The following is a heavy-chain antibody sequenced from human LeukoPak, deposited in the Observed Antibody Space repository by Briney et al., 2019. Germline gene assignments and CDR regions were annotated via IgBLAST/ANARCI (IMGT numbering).Heavy chain of an antibody. CDR3: CADTVDPLAQIDK. J-gene: IGHJ4*02. CDR1: RFSFSTSW. D-gene: IGHD4-11*01. Sequence: PGESLRLSCAASRFSFSTSWMSWVRQAPGKGLEWVGRIKSKHDGETTEYAAPVKGRFTISRDDSESMVYLQMISLKTEDTAVYYCCADTVDPLAQIDKWGQGALVTVSS. CDR2: IKSKHDGETT. V-gene: IGHV3-15*01.